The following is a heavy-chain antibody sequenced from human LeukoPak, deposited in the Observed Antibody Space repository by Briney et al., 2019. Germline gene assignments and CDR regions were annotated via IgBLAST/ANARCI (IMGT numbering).Heavy chain of an antibody. Sequence: ASVKVSCKASGYTFTSYAMHWVRQAPGQRLEWMGWINAGNGNTKYSQKFQGRVTITRDISASTAYMELSSLRSEDTAVYYCARAVVLREWELLRYWGQGTLVTVSS. D-gene: IGHD1-26*01. CDR3: ARAVVLREWELLRY. J-gene: IGHJ4*02. CDR2: INAGNGNT. V-gene: IGHV1-3*01. CDR1: GYTFTSYA.